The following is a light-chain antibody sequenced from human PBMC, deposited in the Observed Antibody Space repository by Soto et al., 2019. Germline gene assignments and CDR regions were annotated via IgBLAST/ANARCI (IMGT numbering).Light chain of an antibody. CDR3: QQSYNTPLT. V-gene: IGKV1-39*01. CDR1: QTIDTF. CDR2: GAS. J-gene: IGKJ4*01. Sequence: DIQMTQSPPSLSASVGDRVTITCRASQTIDTFANWYQQKPGKAPKLLIFGASTLHSGVPSRFSGGGSGTEFTLTITCLHPEDFATYYCQQSYNTPLTFGEGTKVEIK.